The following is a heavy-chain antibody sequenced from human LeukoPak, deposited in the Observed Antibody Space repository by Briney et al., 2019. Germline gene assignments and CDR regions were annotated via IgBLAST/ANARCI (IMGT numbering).Heavy chain of an antibody. CDR3: ARDGAVTNGRYFGY. CDR2: ISSSSSYI. D-gene: IGHD4-17*01. CDR1: GFTFSTYS. J-gene: IGHJ4*02. V-gene: IGHV3-21*01. Sequence: PGGSLRLSCVDSGFTFSTYSMNWVRQAPGKGLEWVSSISSSSSYIYYGDSVKGRFTISRDNAKNSLYLQMNSLRAEDTAVYYCARDGAVTNGRYFGYWGQGTLVTVSS.